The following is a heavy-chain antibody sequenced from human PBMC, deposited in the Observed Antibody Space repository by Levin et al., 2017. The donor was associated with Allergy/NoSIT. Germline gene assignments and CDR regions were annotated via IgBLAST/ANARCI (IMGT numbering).Heavy chain of an antibody. Sequence: GGSLRLSCAASGFTFDDYAMHWVRQAPGKGLEWVSIIYWNSGKIDYADSVKGRFIISRDNAKNSVHLQMNSLRTEDTALYYLVQGFGATVPAGMDVWGPGTTVIVSS. V-gene: IGHV3-9*01. J-gene: IGHJ6*02. D-gene: IGHD1-26*01. CDR3: VQGFGATVPAGMDV. CDR1: GFTFDDYA. CDR2: IYWNSGKI.